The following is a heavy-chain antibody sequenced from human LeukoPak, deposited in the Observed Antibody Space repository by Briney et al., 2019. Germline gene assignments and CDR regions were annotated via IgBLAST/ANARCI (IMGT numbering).Heavy chain of an antibody. Sequence: PGGSLRLSCAASGFTFSSYSMNWVRQAPGKGLEWVSSISSSSNYIYYADSVKGRFTISRDNAKNSLYLQMNSLRAEDTAVYYCARDVPYSSGWYVGGGFDYWGQGTLVTVSS. CDR3: ARDVPYSSGWYVGGGFDY. CDR1: GFTFSSYS. J-gene: IGHJ4*02. D-gene: IGHD6-19*01. CDR2: ISSSSNYI. V-gene: IGHV3-21*01.